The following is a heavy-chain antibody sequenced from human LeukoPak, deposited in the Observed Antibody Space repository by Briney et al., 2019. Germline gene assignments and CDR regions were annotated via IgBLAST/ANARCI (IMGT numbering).Heavy chain of an antibody. CDR3: AKDGDYGDYPLEY. CDR2: ISSSSSYI. Sequence: GGSLRFSCAASGFTFSSYSMNWVRQAPGKGLEWVSSISSSSSYIYYADSVKGRFTISRDNAKNTLYVQMNSLRAEDTAVYYCAKDGDYGDYPLEYWGQGTLVTVSS. D-gene: IGHD4-17*01. J-gene: IGHJ4*02. V-gene: IGHV3-21*01. CDR1: GFTFSSYS.